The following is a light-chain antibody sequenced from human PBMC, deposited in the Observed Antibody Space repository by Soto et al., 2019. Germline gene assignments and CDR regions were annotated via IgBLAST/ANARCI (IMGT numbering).Light chain of an antibody. CDR1: SSNIGAGYD. V-gene: IGLV1-40*01. J-gene: IGLJ2*01. CDR2: GNS. CDR3: QSYDSSLSGVA. Sequence: QLVLTQPPSVSGAPGQRVTISCTGSSSNIGAGYDVHWYQQLPGTAPKLLIYGNSNRPSGVPDRFSGSKSGTSASLAITGLQAEDEADYYCQSYDSSLSGVAFGGGTKLTVL.